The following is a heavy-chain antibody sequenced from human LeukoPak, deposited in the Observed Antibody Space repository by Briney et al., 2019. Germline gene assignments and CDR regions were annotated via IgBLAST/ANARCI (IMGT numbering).Heavy chain of an antibody. Sequence: GASVKVSCKASGYIFTSYGISWVRQAPGQGLEWMGWISAYNGNTNYAQKLQGRVTMTTDTSTSTAYMELGSLRSDDTAVYYCAAGLYDYVWGSYRYLYYWGQGTLVTVSS. V-gene: IGHV1-18*01. CDR1: GYIFTSYG. D-gene: IGHD3-16*02. CDR3: AAGLYDYVWGSYRYLYY. CDR2: ISAYNGNT. J-gene: IGHJ4*02.